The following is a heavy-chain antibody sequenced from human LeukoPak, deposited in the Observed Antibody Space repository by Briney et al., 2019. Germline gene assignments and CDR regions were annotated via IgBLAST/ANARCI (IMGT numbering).Heavy chain of an antibody. CDR2: IYYSGST. Sequence: SYTLSLTCTLSGCSLSRYYRRWLRQPPRRGLEGIGYIYYSGSTNYNPSLQSRVTISVDTSKKQFSLKLRSVTAADTAVYYCERALTLELWLSPAFDIWGQGTMDTVSS. V-gene: IGHV4-59*07. CDR1: GCSLSRYY. CDR3: ERALTLELWLSPAFDI. D-gene: IGHD5-18*01. J-gene: IGHJ3*02.